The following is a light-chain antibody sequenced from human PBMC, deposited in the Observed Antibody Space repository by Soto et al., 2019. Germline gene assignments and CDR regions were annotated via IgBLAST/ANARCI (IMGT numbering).Light chain of an antibody. J-gene: IGKJ4*01. V-gene: IGKV2-30*01. CDR3: MQGTDWPPT. CDR1: QSLVYVDGNTY. Sequence: DVVMTQTPLSLPVTLGQPASISCRSSQSLVYVDGNTYLNWVHQRPGQSPRRLIYKVSNRDSGVPDRFSGSGSGTDFTLKMSRVEAEDVGVYYCMQGTDWPPTFGGGTKVEIK. CDR2: KVS.